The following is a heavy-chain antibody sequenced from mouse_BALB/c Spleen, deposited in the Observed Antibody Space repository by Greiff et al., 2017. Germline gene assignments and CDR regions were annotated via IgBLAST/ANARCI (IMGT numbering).Heavy chain of an antibody. V-gene: IGHV2-9*02. CDR3: ARYRYDGGNYFDY. J-gene: IGHJ2*01. Sequence: VQLQQSGPGLVAPSQSLSITCTVSGFSLTSYGVHWVRQPPGKGLEWLGVIWAGGSTNYNSALMSRLSISKDNSKSQVFLKMNSLQTDDTAMYYCARYRYDGGNYFDYWGQGTTLTVSS. CDR1: GFSLTSYG. CDR2: IWAGGST. D-gene: IGHD2-14*01.